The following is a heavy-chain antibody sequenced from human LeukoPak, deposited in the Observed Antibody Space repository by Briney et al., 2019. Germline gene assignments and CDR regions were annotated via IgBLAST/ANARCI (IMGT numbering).Heavy chain of an antibody. Sequence: SVKVSCKASGGTFSSYAISWVRQAPGQGLEWMGRIIPILGIANYAQKFQGRVTITADKSTSTAYMELSSLRSEDTAVYYCARERTIRYYDSSGYYTKVVGYWGQGTLVTVSS. CDR3: ARERTIRYYDSSGYYTKVVGY. J-gene: IGHJ4*02. V-gene: IGHV1-69*04. CDR1: GGTFSSYA. CDR2: IIPILGIA. D-gene: IGHD3-22*01.